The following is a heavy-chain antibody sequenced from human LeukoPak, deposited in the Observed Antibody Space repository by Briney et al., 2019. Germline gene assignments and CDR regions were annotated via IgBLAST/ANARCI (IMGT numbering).Heavy chain of an antibody. J-gene: IGHJ6*03. Sequence: GESLKISCKGSGYSFTSYWIGWVRQMPGKGLEWMGIIYPGDSDTRYSPSFQGQVTISADKSISTAYLQWSSLKASDTAMCYCARVDFLPAAVDRPYYYMDVWGKGTTVTVSS. CDR1: GYSFTSYW. CDR2: IYPGDSDT. D-gene: IGHD2-2*01. CDR3: ARVDFLPAAVDRPYYYMDV. V-gene: IGHV5-51*01.